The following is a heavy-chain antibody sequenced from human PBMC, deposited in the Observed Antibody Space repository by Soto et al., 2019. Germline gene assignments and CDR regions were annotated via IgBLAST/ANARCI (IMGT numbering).Heavy chain of an antibody. V-gene: IGHV4-30-4*01. D-gene: IGHD3-3*01. J-gene: IGHJ5*02. CDR3: ARGGSWSGYSPMRCDP. CDR2: IYYSGST. CDR1: GGSISSGDYY. Sequence: QVQLQESGPGMVTPSQTLSLTCTVSGGSISSGDYYWSWIRQPPGMVLYWIGYIYYSGSTYYNPFPKRRVTISVDTSKNQFSLKLSSGTSADTAVSYCARGGSWSGYSPMRCDPWGQGTLVTVSS.